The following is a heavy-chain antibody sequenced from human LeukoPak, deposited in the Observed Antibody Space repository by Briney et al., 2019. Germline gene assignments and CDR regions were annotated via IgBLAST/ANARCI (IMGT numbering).Heavy chain of an antibody. CDR2: VSGTGEST. CDR3: AKDFLPTMVRGRGNFQH. CDR1: GFTFSSYA. V-gene: IGHV3-23*01. J-gene: IGHJ1*01. D-gene: IGHD3-10*01. Sequence: GGSLRLSCAASGFTFSSYAMSWVRQAPGKGLEWVSTVSGTGESTYYADSVKGRFTISRDNSKHTLYLQMNSLRAEDTAVYYCAKDFLPTMVRGRGNFQHWGQGTLVTVSS.